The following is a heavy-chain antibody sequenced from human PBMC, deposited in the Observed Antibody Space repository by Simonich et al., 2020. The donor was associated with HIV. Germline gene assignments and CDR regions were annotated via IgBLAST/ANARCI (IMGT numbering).Heavy chain of an antibody. CDR3: ASGGSISSVWADDY. V-gene: IGHV3-30*07. CDR2: ISYDGSNK. J-gene: IGHJ4*02. D-gene: IGHD3-16*01. CDR1: GFTFSSYA. Sequence: QVQLVESGGGVVQPGRSLRLSCAASGFTFSSYAMHWVRRAPGKGLEWGAVISYDGSNKYYADAVKGRITISRDNSKNTRDLQRNSLRAEDTAVYYCASGGSISSVWADDYWGQGTLVTVSS.